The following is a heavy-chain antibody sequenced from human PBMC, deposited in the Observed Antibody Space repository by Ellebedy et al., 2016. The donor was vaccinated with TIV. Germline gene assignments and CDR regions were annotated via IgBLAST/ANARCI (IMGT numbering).Heavy chain of an antibody. D-gene: IGHD3-10*01. V-gene: IGHV3-48*04. CDR3: AREGWGETVRGY. Sequence: GESLKISCAASGLTLSTSSMNWVRQSPGKGLEWLSYISASGATIYYADAVKGRLTISRDNARDLLYLQMSSLRAEDTAIYYCAREGWGETVRGYWGQGTQVTVSS. CDR2: ISASGATI. CDR1: GLTLSTSS. J-gene: IGHJ4*02.